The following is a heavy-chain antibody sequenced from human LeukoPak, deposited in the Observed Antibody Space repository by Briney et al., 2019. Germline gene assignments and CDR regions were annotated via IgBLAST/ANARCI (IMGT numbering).Heavy chain of an antibody. Sequence: GRSLRLSCAASGFTFSNYGMHWVRQAPGKGLEWVAVISYDGGNKYYADSVKGRFTISRDNFKNTLYLQMNSLRDEDTAVFYCAKGLEYCSVGKCLVDYWGQGTLVTVSS. V-gene: IGHV3-30*18. CDR1: GFTFSNYG. J-gene: IGHJ4*02. CDR2: ISYDGGNK. D-gene: IGHD2-15*01. CDR3: AKGLEYCSVGKCLVDY.